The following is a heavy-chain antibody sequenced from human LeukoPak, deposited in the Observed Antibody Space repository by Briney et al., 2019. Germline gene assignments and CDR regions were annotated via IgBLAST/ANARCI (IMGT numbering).Heavy chain of an antibody. D-gene: IGHD6-19*01. V-gene: IGHV1-69*13. CDR3: ARGAAVAGAFDY. CDR2: IIPIFGTA. CDR1: GYTFTGYY. J-gene: IGHJ4*02. Sequence: GASVKVSCKASGYTFTGYYMHWVRQAPGQGLEWMGGIIPIFGTANYAQKFQGRVTITADESTSTAYMELSSLRSEDTAVYYCARGAAVAGAFDYWGQGTLVTVSS.